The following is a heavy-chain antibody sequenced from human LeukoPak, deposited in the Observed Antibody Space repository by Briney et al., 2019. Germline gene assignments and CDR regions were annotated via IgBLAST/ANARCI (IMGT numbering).Heavy chain of an antibody. CDR3: ALNGSPFDY. D-gene: IGHD3-10*01. V-gene: IGHV3-7*03. J-gene: IGHJ4*02. CDR1: GFTFSSYW. CDR2: IKQDGSEK. Sequence: PGGSLRLSCAASGFTFSSYWMSWVRQAPGKGLEWVANIKQDGSEKYYVDSVKGRFTISRDNAEKSLYLQMNSLRADDTAVYYCALNGSPFDYWGQGTLVTVSS.